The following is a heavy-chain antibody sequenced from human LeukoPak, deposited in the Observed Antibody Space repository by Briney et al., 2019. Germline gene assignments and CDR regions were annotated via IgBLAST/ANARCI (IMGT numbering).Heavy chain of an antibody. V-gene: IGHV5-51*01. D-gene: IGHD3-22*01. J-gene: IGHJ4*02. CDR3: ARQDHDSSGYTDY. CDR1: RYDFTSYS. CDR2: IYPGDSDT. Sequence: GESLKIYCPVYRYDFTSYSTGWVRHMPGKGLEWMGIIYPGDSDTRYSPSFQGQVTISADKSISTAYLQWSSLKASDTAMYYCARQDHDSSGYTDYWGQGTLVTVSS.